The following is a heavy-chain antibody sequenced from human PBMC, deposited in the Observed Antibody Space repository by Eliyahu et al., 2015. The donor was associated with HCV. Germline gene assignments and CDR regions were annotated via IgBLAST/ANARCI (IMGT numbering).Heavy chain of an antibody. CDR2: IYYSGNT. Sequence: QVQLQESGPGLVKPSQTLSLTCTVPGCSIXSGDYYWSWIRPPPGKGLEWVGYIYYSGNTYYNPSLKSRVTISVDTSKNQFSLKLSSVTAADTAVYYCARGRGYNYGNIDYWGQGTLVTVSS. CDR3: ARGRGYNYGNIDY. V-gene: IGHV4-30-4*08. D-gene: IGHD5-18*01. CDR1: GCSIXSGDYY. J-gene: IGHJ4*02.